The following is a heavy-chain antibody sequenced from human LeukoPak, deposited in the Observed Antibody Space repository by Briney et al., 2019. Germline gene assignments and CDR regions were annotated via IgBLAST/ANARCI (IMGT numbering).Heavy chain of an antibody. J-gene: IGHJ4*02. CDR1: GYTFTSYA. D-gene: IGHD1-26*01. CDR2: INAGNGNT. Sequence: ASVKVSCKASGYTFTSYAMHWVRQAPGQRLEWMGWINAGNGNTKYSQEFQGRVTITRDTSASTAYMELSSLRSEDMAVYYCARVGGSYPGAYYFDYWGQGTLVTVSS. V-gene: IGHV1-3*03. CDR3: ARVGGSYPGAYYFDY.